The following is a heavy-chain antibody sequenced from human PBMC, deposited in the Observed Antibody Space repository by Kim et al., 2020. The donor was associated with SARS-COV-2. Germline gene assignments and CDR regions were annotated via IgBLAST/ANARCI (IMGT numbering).Heavy chain of an antibody. CDR3: ARDSTTVTPDV. D-gene: IGHD4-17*01. CDR2: IKQDGSEK. Sequence: GGSLRLSCAASGFTFSRYWMSWVRQAPGKGLEWVANIKQDGSEKYYVDSVKGRFTISRDNAKNSLYLQMNSLRAEDTAVYYCARDSTTVTPDVWGQGTTVTVSS. CDR1: GFTFSRYW. V-gene: IGHV3-7*01. J-gene: IGHJ6*02.